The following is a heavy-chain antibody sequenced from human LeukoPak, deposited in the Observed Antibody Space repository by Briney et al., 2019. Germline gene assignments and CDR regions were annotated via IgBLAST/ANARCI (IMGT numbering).Heavy chain of an antibody. CDR2: INTHTGNP. CDR3: ARGRPLWDL. Sequence: GASVKVSCTASGYTFTRYYMHWIRQAPGQGLEWMGWINTHTGNPTYAQGFTGRFVFSLDTSVSTAHLQITNLKTDDTAVYYCARGRPLWDLWGQGTLVTVSS. V-gene: IGHV7-4-1*02. D-gene: IGHD5-18*01. J-gene: IGHJ4*02. CDR1: GYTFTRYY.